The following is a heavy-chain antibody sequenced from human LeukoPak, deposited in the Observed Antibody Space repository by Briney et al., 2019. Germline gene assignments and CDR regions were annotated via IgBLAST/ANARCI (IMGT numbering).Heavy chain of an antibody. CDR1: GFTFSSYW. Sequence: GGSLRLSCAASGFTFSSYWMSWVRQAPGKGREGVGNIKQDGSEKYYVDSVKGRFTISRDNAKNSLYLQMNSLRAEDTAVYYSSLEGSSWYRYFQHWGQGTLVTVSS. D-gene: IGHD6-13*01. J-gene: IGHJ1*01. V-gene: IGHV3-7*05. CDR2: IKQDGSEK. CDR3: SLEGSSWYRYFQH.